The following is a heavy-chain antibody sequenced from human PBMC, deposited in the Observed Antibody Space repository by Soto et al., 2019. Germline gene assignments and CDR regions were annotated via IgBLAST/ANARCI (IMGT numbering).Heavy chain of an antibody. D-gene: IGHD3-10*01. Sequence: EVQLLESGGGLVQSGGSLRLSCAASGFTFSSYAMSWVRQAPGKGLEWVSAISGSGISTYYTDYVQGRFTISRDNSNNTLYLQMNSLRAEDTAVYYCARGATGVSAGSYYNFDYWGQGTLVTVSS. CDR3: ARGATGVSAGSYYNFDY. CDR2: ISGSGIST. V-gene: IGHV3-23*01. CDR1: GFTFSSYA. J-gene: IGHJ4*02.